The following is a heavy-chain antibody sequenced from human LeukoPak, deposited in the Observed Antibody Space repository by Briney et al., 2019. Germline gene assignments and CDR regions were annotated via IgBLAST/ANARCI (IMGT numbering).Heavy chain of an antibody. Sequence: GGSLRLSCAASGFTFSSYDMHWVRQATGKGLEWVSAIGTAGDTYYPGSVKGRFTISRENAKNSLYLRMNSLRAGDTAVYYCARASIGQYSLDYWGQGTLVTVSS. CDR2: IGTAGDT. V-gene: IGHV3-13*01. J-gene: IGHJ4*02. CDR3: ARASIGQYSLDY. CDR1: GFTFSSYD. D-gene: IGHD6-25*01.